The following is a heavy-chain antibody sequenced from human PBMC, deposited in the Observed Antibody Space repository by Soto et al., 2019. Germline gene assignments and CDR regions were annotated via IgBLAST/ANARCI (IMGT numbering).Heavy chain of an antibody. Sequence: VQLVQSGAEVKKPGSSVKVSCKASGGTFSSYAISWVRQAPGQGLEWMGGIIPISGTANYAQKFQGRVRITADESTSTAYMVLSSLRSEDTAVYYCARSQGSSTSLEIYYYYYYGMDVWRQGTTVTVSS. CDR3: ARSQGSSTSLEIYYYYYYGMDV. D-gene: IGHD2-2*01. CDR1: GGTFSSYA. J-gene: IGHJ6*02. V-gene: IGHV1-69*01. CDR2: IIPISGTA.